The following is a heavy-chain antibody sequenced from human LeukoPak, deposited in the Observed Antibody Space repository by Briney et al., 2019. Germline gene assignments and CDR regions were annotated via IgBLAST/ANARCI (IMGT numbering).Heavy chain of an antibody. CDR1: GGSISSYY. CDR3: ARSITMVRGVIWGLFDY. J-gene: IGHJ4*02. D-gene: IGHD3-10*01. Sequence: SETLSLTCTVSGGSISSYYWSWIRQPPGKGLEWIGYIYHSGSTYYNPSLKSRVTISVDTSKNQFSLKLSSVTAADTAVYYCARSITMVRGVIWGLFDYWGQGTLVTVSS. CDR2: IYHSGST. V-gene: IGHV4-59*12.